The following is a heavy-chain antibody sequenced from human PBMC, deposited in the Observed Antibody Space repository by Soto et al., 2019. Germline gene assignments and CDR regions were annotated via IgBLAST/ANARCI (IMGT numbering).Heavy chain of an antibody. CDR2: IYYSGST. V-gene: IGHV4-61*01. J-gene: IGHJ6*02. CDR3: ARVNYHDSSGYLPLGGMDV. Sequence: TSETLSLTCTVAGGSVSSGSCYWSWIQQPPGKGLEWIGYIYYSGSTNYNPSLKSRVTISVDTSKNQFSLKLSSVTAADTAVYYCARVNYHDSSGYLPLGGMDVWGQGTTVTVSS. CDR1: GGSVSSGSCY. D-gene: IGHD3-22*01.